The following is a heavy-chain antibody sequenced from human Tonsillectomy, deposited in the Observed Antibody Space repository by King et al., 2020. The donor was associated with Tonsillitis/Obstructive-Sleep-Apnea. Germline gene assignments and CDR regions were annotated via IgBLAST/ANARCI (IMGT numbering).Heavy chain of an antibody. Sequence: VQLPESGPGLVKPSQTLSLTCTVSGGSISSGGYYWSWIRQHPGKGLEWIGYIYNSGSTYYNPSLKSRVTISVDTSKNQFSLKLSSVTAADTAVYYCARGVHDRSGYYVPVEYWGQGTLVTVSS. CDR3: ARGVHDRSGYYVPVEY. CDR2: IYNSGST. CDR1: GGSISSGGYY. D-gene: IGHD3-22*01. V-gene: IGHV4-31*03. J-gene: IGHJ4*02.